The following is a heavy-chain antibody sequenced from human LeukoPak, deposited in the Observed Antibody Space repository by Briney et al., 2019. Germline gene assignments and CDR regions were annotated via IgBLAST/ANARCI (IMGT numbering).Heavy chain of an antibody. V-gene: IGHV3-23*01. CDR1: GFTSSSYA. CDR2: FSGSGGST. CDR3: AKGRSFKIRFNDAFDI. J-gene: IGHJ3*02. D-gene: IGHD3-10*01. Sequence: PGGSLRLSCAASGFTSSSYAVSWVRQAPGKGLEWVSSFSGSGGSTYYADSVKGRFTMARDNSKNTVFLQMSSLRAEDTAVYYCAKGRSFKIRFNDAFDIWGQGTMVTVSS.